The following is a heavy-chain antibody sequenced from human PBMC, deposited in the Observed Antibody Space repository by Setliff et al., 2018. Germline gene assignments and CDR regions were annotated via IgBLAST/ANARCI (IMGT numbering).Heavy chain of an antibody. V-gene: IGHV3-48*04. CDR1: GFTFSSYT. CDR3: ARTAGSSSASGFDY. D-gene: IGHD2-15*01. Sequence: GGSLRLSCTASGFTFSSYTMNWVRQAPGKGLEWVSYISSSSRTKYYADSVKGRFTISRDNAKDSLYLQMNSLRAEDTAVYYCARTAGSSSASGFDYWGQGTLVTVSS. CDR2: ISSSSRTK. J-gene: IGHJ4*02.